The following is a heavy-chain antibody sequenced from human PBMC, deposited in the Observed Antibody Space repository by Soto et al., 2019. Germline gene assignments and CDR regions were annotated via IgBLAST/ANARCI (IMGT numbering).Heavy chain of an antibody. CDR3: ARHFPSPWDYGGNSDYYGMDV. D-gene: IGHD4-17*01. CDR1: GGTFSSYT. J-gene: IGHJ6*02. Sequence: QVQLVQSGAEVKKPGSSVKVSCKASGGTFSSYTISWVRQAPGQGLEWMGRIIPILGIANYAQKFQGRVTITADKSTSTAYMELSSLRSEDTAVYYCARHFPSPWDYGGNSDYYGMDVWGQGITVTVSS. CDR2: IIPILGIA. V-gene: IGHV1-69*02.